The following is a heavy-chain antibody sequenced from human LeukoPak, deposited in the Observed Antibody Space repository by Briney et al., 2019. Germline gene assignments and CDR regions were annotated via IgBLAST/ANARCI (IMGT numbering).Heavy chain of an antibody. J-gene: IGHJ5*02. CDR3: ARATLGWFDP. D-gene: IGHD7-27*01. CDR1: GFTFSSYW. V-gene: IGHV3-7*01. Sequence: GGSLRLSCAASGFTFSSYWMSWVRQAPGKGLEWVASIDQDGSDKFSVDSVKGRFAISRDNARNSMYLQMNSLRAEDTAVYYCARATLGWFDPWGQGTLVTVSS. CDR2: IDQDGSDK.